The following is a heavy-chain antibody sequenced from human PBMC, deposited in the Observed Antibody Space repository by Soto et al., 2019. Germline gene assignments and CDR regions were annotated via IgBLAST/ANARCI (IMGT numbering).Heavy chain of an antibody. Sequence: QVQLQQWGAGLLKPSETLSLTCAVYGGSFSGYYWSWIRQPPGKGLEWIGEINHRGSTNYNPSLKRRVTISVHTSKIQFSLKLSSVTAAATAVYYCARWPRSASPNWYFDLWGRGTLVTVSS. V-gene: IGHV4-34*01. CDR1: GGSFSGYY. CDR2: INHRGST. CDR3: ARWPRSASPNWYFDL. J-gene: IGHJ2*01. D-gene: IGHD6-25*01.